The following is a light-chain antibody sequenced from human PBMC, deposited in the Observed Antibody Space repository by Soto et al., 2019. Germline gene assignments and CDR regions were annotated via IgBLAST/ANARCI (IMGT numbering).Light chain of an antibody. V-gene: IGLV2-14*01. J-gene: IGLJ3*02. CDR1: SSDVGGYDY. Sequence: QSALTQPASVSGSLGQSITISCTGTSSDVGGYDYVSWYRQHPGKVPELIIFEVNKRPSGVSNRFSGSMSANTASLTISGLQADDEADYYCSSFTSSSTQVFGGGTKLTVL. CDR2: EVN. CDR3: SSFTSSSTQV.